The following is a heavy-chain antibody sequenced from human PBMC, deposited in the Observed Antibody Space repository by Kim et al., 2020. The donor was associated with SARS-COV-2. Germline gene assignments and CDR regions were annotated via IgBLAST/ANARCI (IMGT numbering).Heavy chain of an antibody. CDR1: GGSISSGSYY. CDR3: ARADYYDSSGYYPPHYYYYGMDV. CDR2: IYTSGST. V-gene: IGHV4-61*02. Sequence: SETLSLTCTVSGGSISSGSYYWSWIRQPAGKGLEWIGRIYTSGSTNYNPSLKSRVTISVDTSKNQFSLKLSSVTAADTAVYYCARADYYDSSGYYPPHYYYYGMDVWGQGTTVTVSS. J-gene: IGHJ6*02. D-gene: IGHD3-22*01.